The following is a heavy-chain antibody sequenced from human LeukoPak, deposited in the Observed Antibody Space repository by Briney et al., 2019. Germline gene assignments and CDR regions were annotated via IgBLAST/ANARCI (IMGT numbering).Heavy chain of an antibody. CDR3: ARDVATPMARVSY. CDR1: GGSFSGYY. J-gene: IGHJ4*02. V-gene: IGHV4-34*01. D-gene: IGHD5-12*01. Sequence: SETLSLTCAVYGGSFSGYYWSWIRQPPGKRLEWIGEINHSGSTIYNPSLKSRVTISVDTSKNHFSLNLTSVTAADTAVYYCARDVATPMARVSYWGQGTLVTVSS. CDR2: INHSGST.